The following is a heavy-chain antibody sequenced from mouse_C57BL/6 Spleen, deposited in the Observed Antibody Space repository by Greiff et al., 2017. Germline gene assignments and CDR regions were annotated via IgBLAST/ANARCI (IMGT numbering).Heavy chain of an antibody. V-gene: IGHV1-52*01. J-gene: IGHJ3*01. CDR3: ARGGDSYPFAY. CDR1: GYTFTSYW. D-gene: IGHD2-12*01. Sequence: QVQLKQPGAELVRPGSSVKLSCKASGYTFTSYWMHWVKQRPIQGLEWIGNIDPSDSETHYNQKFKDKATLTVDKSSSTAYMQLSSLTSEDSAVYYCARGGDSYPFAYWGQGTLVTVSA. CDR2: IDPSDSET.